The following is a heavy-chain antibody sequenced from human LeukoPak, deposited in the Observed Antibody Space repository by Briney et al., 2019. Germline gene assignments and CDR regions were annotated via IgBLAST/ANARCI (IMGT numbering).Heavy chain of an antibody. J-gene: IGHJ4*02. V-gene: IGHV1-69*13. Sequence: SVKVSCKASGGTFSSYAISWVRQAPGQGLEWMGGIIPIFGTANYAQKFQGRVTITADESASTAYMELSSLRSEDTAVYYCARSPVYGGNSVGYFDYWGQGTLVTVSS. CDR1: GGTFSSYA. CDR3: ARSPVYGGNSVGYFDY. D-gene: IGHD4-23*01. CDR2: IIPIFGTA.